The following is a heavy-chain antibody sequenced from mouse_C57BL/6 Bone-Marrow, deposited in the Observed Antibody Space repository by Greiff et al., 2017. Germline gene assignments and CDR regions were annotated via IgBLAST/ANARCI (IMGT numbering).Heavy chain of an antibody. CDR2: IYPGSGST. CDR3: ARPYYSNYWYFDV. D-gene: IGHD2-5*01. CDR1: GYTFTSYW. V-gene: IGHV1-55*01. Sequence: QVQLQQPGAELVKPGASVKMSCKASGYTFTSYWINWVKQRPGQGLEWIGDIYPGSGSTNYNEKFKSKATLTVDTSSSTAYMQLSSLTSADSAVYYGARPYYSNYWYFDVWGTGTTVTVSS. J-gene: IGHJ1*03.